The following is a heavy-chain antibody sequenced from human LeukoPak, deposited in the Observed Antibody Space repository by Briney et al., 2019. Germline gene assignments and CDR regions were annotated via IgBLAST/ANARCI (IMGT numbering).Heavy chain of an antibody. CDR2: INPSGGST. CDR1: GYTFTSYY. D-gene: IGHD2-15*01. Sequence: ASVKVSCKASGYTFTSYYMHWVRQAPGQGLEWMGIINPSGGSTSYAQKFQGRVTMTRDMSTSTVYMELSSLRSEDTAVYYCARTDDLGYCSGGSCYPSDSFDYWGQGTLVTVSS. J-gene: IGHJ4*02. V-gene: IGHV1-46*01. CDR3: ARTDDLGYCSGGSCYPSDSFDY.